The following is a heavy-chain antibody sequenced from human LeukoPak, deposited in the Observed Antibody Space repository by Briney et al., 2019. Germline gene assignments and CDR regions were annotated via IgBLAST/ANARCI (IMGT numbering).Heavy chain of an antibody. CDR3: ARLAAAGYRGRFDP. D-gene: IGHD6-13*01. CDR1: GGSISSTSYY. Sequence: TSETLSLTCTVSGGSISSTSYYWGWIRQPPGKGLEWIGSIYYSWDTYYNPSLKSRVTISVDTSKNQFSLKLSSVTAADTAVYYCARLAAAGYRGRFDPWGQGTLVTVSS. CDR2: IYYSWDT. J-gene: IGHJ5*02. V-gene: IGHV4-39*01.